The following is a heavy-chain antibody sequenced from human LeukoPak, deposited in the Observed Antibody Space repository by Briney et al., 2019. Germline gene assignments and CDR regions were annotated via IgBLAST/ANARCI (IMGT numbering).Heavy chain of an antibody. CDR3: ARQTGSGLFTLP. V-gene: IGHV4-59*10. D-gene: IGHD3/OR15-3a*01. CDR2: IYTSGST. J-gene: IGHJ4*02. Sequence: SETLSLTCAVYGGSFSGYYWSWIRQPAGKGLEWIGRIYTSGSTNYNPSLKSRVTMSVDTSKNQFSLKLSSVTATDTAMYYCARQTGSGLFTLPGGQGTLVTVSS. CDR1: GGSFSGYY.